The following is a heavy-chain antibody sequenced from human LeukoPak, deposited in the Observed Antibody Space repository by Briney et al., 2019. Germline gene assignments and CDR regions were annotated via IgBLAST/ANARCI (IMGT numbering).Heavy chain of an antibody. CDR1: GFIFSDYY. V-gene: IGHV3-11*01. CDR3: ARGRCTNCFTDY. D-gene: IGHD2-2*01. Sequence: GGSLRLSCAASGFIFSDYYMSWIRQAPGKGLEWVSYISSSGNTIYYADSVKGRFTISRDNAKNSLYLQMNSLRAEDTAVYYCARGRCTNCFTDYWGQGTLVTVSS. J-gene: IGHJ4*02. CDR2: ISSSGNTI.